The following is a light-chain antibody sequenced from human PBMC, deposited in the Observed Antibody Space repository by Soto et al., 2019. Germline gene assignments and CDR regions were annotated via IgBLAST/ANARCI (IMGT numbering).Light chain of an antibody. V-gene: IGLV2-18*02. CDR2: EVS. CDR3: ISYTTSSTFV. J-gene: IGLJ2*01. Sequence: QSALTQPPSVSGSPGQSVTISCTGTSSDVGYYNRVSWYQQPPGTAPKLMVFEVSNRPSGVPDRFSGSKSGNTASLTISGLQAEDEADYYCISYTTSSTFVFGGGTKLTVL. CDR1: SSDVGYYNR.